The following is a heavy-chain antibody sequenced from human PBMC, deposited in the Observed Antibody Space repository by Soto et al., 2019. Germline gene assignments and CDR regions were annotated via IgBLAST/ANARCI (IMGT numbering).Heavy chain of an antibody. CDR1: GFTYEDFA. CDR3: GKDFPRYTNGLDV. Sequence: EVQLVESGGGLVEPGKSLRLSCVVSGFTYEDFAMHWVRQAPGKGLEWVSGISWNSASTGYADSVTGRFTISSDNATNSLYLRMKHLTGCDAAMYYCGKDFPRYTNGLDVWGPGASVTVSS. D-gene: IGHD5-18*01. V-gene: IGHV3-9*01. CDR2: ISWNSAST. J-gene: IGHJ6*02.